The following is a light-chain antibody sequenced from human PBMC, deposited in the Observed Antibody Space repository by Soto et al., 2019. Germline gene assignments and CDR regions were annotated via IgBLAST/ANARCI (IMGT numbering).Light chain of an antibody. CDR2: DAS. Sequence: EIVLTQSPATLSLSPGERATLSCRASQSVSSYLAWYPQKPGQAPRLLIYDASNRATGIPARFSGSGSGSDFTLTISSPEPEDFAVYYCQQRSNWLTFGGGTKVDIK. CDR1: QSVSSY. J-gene: IGKJ4*01. V-gene: IGKV3-11*01. CDR3: QQRSNWLT.